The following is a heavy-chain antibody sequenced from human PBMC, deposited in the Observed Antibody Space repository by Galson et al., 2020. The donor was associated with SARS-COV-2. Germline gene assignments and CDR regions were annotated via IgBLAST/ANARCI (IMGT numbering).Heavy chain of an antibody. CDR2: ISSSSSYI. V-gene: IGHV3-21*01. CDR1: GFTFSSYS. D-gene: IGHD4-17*01. Sequence: GESLKISCAASGFTFSSYSMNWVRQAPGKGLEWVSSISSSSSYIYYADSVKGRFTISRDNAKNSLYLQMNSLRAEDTAVYYCAREGRDYGGRSAFDIWGQGTMVTVSS. J-gene: IGHJ3*02. CDR3: AREGRDYGGRSAFDI.